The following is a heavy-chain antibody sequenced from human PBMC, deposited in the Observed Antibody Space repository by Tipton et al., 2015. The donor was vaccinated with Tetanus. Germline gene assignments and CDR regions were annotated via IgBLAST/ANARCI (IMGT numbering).Heavy chain of an antibody. V-gene: IGHV4-4*01. D-gene: IGHD3-3*01. CDR1: GGPVSSSNW. J-gene: IGHJ4*02. CDR3: ARANYDSSKKGPFDS. CDR2: IYYSGTT. Sequence: TLSLTCDVSGGPVSSSNWWSWVRQAPGKGLEWIGEIYYSGTTNYNPSLKSRVTISTDKSKNQVSLRLNSVTAADTAVYFCARANYDSSKKGPFDSWGQGILVIVSA.